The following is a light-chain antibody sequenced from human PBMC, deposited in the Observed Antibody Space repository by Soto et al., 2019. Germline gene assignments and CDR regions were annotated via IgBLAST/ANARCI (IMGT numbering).Light chain of an antibody. V-gene: IGLV6-57*04. CDR2: EDN. CDR3: QSYDISSYV. Sequence: NFMLTQPHSVSESPGKTVTISCTRSSGSIASNYVQWYQQRPGSAPTTVIYEDNERPSGVPDRFSGSIDRSSNSASLTISGLKTDDEADYYCQSYDISSYVFGSGTKLTVL. J-gene: IGLJ1*01. CDR1: SGSIASNY.